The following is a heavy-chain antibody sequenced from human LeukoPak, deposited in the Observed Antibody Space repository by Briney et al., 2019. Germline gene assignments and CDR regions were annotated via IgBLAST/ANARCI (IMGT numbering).Heavy chain of an antibody. J-gene: IGHJ6*03. Sequence: SETLSLTCTVSGGSISSYYWSWIRQPPGKGLEWIGYIYYSGSTNYNPSLKSRVTISVDTSRNQFSLKLSSVTAADTAVYYCARENKKGSSYYMDVWGKGTTVTVSS. D-gene: IGHD3-10*01. CDR1: GGSISSYY. CDR2: IYYSGST. CDR3: ARENKKGSSYYMDV. V-gene: IGHV4-59*01.